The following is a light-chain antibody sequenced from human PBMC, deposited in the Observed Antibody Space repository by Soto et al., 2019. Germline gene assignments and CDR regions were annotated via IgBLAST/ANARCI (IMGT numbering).Light chain of an antibody. J-gene: IGLJ1*01. Sequence: QSALTQPASVSGSPGQSITISCTGTSSDVGGYNYVSWYQQHPGKAPKLMIYDVCNRPSGVSNRLSGSKSGNTASLTISGLQAEDEADYYCSSYTSSSTLAYVFGTGTKLTVL. CDR2: DVC. CDR1: SSDVGGYNY. V-gene: IGLV2-14*01. CDR3: SSYTSSSTLAYV.